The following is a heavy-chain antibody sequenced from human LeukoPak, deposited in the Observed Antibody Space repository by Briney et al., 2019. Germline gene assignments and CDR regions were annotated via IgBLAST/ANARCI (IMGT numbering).Heavy chain of an antibody. CDR1: GYTFTGYY. D-gene: IGHD3-10*01. CDR3: ARAHLSTMARGFEDHDAFDI. Sequence: GASVKVSCKASGYTFTGYYMHWVRQAPGQGLEWMGWINPNSGGTNYAQKFQGRVTMARDTSISTAYMELSRLRSDDTAVYYCARAHLSTMARGFEDHDAFDIWGQGTMVTVSS. J-gene: IGHJ3*02. V-gene: IGHV1-2*02. CDR2: INPNSGGT.